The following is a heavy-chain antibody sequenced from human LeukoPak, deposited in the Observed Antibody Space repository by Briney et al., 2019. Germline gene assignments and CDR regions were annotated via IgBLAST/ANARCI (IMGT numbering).Heavy chain of an antibody. D-gene: IGHD5-12*01. J-gene: IGHJ4*02. Sequence: GASVKVSCKASGGTFSSYAISWVRQAPGQGLEWMGGIIPIFGTANYAQKFQGRVTITADKSTSTAYMELSSLRSEDTAVYYCARGDIVATSGALYYFDYWGQGTLVTVSS. V-gene: IGHV1-69*06. CDR1: GGTFSSYA. CDR3: ARGDIVATSGALYYFDY. CDR2: IIPIFGTA.